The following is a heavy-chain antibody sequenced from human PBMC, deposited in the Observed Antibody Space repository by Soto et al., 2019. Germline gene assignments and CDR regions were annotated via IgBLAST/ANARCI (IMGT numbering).Heavy chain of an antibody. V-gene: IGHV1-2*02. CDR2: INPNSGGT. D-gene: IGHD3-10*01. CDR3: AREAFDMVRGVATYGMDV. CDR1: GYTFTGYY. J-gene: IGHJ6*02. Sequence: ASVKVSCKASGYTFTGYYMHWVRQAPGQGLGWMGWINPNSGGTNYAQKFQGRVTMTRDTSISTAYMELSRLRSDDTAVYYCAREAFDMVRGVATYGMDVWGQGTAVTVSS.